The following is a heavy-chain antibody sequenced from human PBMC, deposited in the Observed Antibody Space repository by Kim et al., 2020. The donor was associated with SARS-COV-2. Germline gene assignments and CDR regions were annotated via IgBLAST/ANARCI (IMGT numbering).Heavy chain of an antibody. CDR1: GYSFTSYW. Sequence: GESLKISCKGSGYSFTSYWIGWVRQMPGKGLEWMGIIYPGDSDTRYSPSFQGQVTISADKSISTAYLQWSSLKASDTAMYYCAKLTTRGGQQLAPGAFDIWGQGTMVNVSS. CDR2: IYPGDSDT. D-gene: IGHD6-13*01. CDR3: AKLTTRGGQQLAPGAFDI. J-gene: IGHJ3*02. V-gene: IGHV5-51*01.